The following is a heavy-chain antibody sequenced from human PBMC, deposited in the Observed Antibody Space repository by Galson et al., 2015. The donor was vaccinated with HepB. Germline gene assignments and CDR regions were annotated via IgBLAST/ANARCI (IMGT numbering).Heavy chain of an antibody. D-gene: IGHD6-19*01. V-gene: IGHV1-18*01. CDR3: ATGRYSVWSFDY. Sequence: SVKVSCKAFGYNFTNVVIWVRQAPGQGLEYMGWISGDSGNTRYAEKFQGRVSTTTDTSTDTAYMELRSPRSDDTAIYYCATGRYSVWSFDYWGQGTLVTVSS. CDR1: GYNFTNV. J-gene: IGHJ4*02. CDR2: ISGDSGNT.